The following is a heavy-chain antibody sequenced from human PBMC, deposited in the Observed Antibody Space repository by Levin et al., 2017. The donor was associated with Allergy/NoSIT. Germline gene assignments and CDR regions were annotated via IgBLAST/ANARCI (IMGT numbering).Heavy chain of an antibody. D-gene: IGHD2-2*01. V-gene: IGHV3-72*01. J-gene: IGHJ6*02. CDR2: SRNNANSYTT. CDR1: GFTFSDHY. CDR3: ASLVVPDSVSRAYYYIMGV. Sequence: RAGGSLRLSCAASGFTFSDHYMDWVRQAPGKGLEWVARSRNNANSYTTEYAASVRGRFTISRDDSENSLYLQMNSLKTEDTAVYYCASLVVPDSVSRAYYYIMGVWGQGTTVTVSS.